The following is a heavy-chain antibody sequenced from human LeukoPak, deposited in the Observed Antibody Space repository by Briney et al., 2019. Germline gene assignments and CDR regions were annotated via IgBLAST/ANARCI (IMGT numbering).Heavy chain of an antibody. D-gene: IGHD4/OR15-4a*01. J-gene: IGHJ4*02. CDR2: ISSGGSTI. CDR3: ARAFYGDLDY. V-gene: IGHV3-48*03. CDR1: GFTFSSCE. Sequence: GGTLRLSCAASGFTFSSCEINWVRQAPGKGLEWVSYISSGGSTIYYTDSVKGRFTISRDNAKNSLYLQMSSLRAEDTAVYYCARAFYGDLDYWGQGTLVTVSS.